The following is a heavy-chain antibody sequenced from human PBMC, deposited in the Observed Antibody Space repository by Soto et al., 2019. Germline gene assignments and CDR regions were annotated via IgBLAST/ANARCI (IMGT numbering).Heavy chain of an antibody. D-gene: IGHD2-2*01. J-gene: IGHJ6*02. Sequence: SVKVSCKASGGTFSSYAISWVRQAPGQGLEWMGGIIPIFGTANYAQKFQGRVTITADESTSTAYMELSSLRSEGTAVYYCARDRYCISTSCFPYYYYGMDVWG. CDR3: ARDRYCISTSCFPYYYYGMDV. CDR1: GGTFSSYA. V-gene: IGHV1-69*13. CDR2: IIPIFGTA.